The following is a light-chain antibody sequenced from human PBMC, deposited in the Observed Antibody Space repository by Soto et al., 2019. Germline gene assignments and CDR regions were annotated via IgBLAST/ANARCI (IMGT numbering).Light chain of an antibody. CDR2: LGS. V-gene: IGKV2-28*01. CDR3: MQALQTRGIT. CDR1: QSLLHSNGYNY. Sequence: DIVMTQSPLSLPVTPGEPASISCRSSQSLLHSNGYNYLDWYLQKPGQSPQLLIYLGSNRASGVPDRFSGSGSGTDFTLKISRVEAEDVGVYYCMQALQTRGITFCQGTRLEIK. J-gene: IGKJ5*01.